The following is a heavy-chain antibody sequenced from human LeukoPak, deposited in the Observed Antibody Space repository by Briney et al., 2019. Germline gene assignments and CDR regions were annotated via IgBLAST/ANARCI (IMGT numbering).Heavy chain of an antibody. CDR2: IYFTGNT. V-gene: IGHV4-39*01. CDR1: GGSISSSSYY. Sequence: TSETLSLTCIVSGGSISSSSYYWGWIRQPPGKGLEWIGNIYFTGNTCHNPSLKSRVTISIDTSKNQFSLKLSSVTAADTAVYYCARLERKSITSQHIWGQGTMVTVSS. CDR3: ARLERKSITSQHI. J-gene: IGHJ3*02. D-gene: IGHD5-12*01.